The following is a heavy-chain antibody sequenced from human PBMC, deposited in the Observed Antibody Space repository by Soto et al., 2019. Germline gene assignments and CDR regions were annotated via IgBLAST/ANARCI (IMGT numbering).Heavy chain of an antibody. CDR1: GFTFSNYA. CDR2: ISYDGDKK. J-gene: IGHJ4*02. Sequence: QVQVVESGGGVVQPGRSLRLSCAASGFTFSNYAMHWVRQAPGKGLEWVAYISYDGDKKHLADSVKGRFTISRDNSNNTLFLQMNSLRPDDTGVYYCAREGPLDIWSGLGLDHWGQGALVTVSA. CDR3: AREGPLDIWSGLGLDH. D-gene: IGHD3-3*01. V-gene: IGHV3-30*03.